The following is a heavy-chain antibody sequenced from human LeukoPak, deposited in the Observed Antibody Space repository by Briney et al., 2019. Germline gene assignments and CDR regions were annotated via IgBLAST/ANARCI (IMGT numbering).Heavy chain of an antibody. V-gene: IGHV3-23*01. CDR1: GFTFSSYA. J-gene: IGHJ4*02. CDR3: AKAKPIGGKGYFDY. CDR2: ISGSGGCK. D-gene: IGHD4-23*01. Sequence: GGSLRLSCAASGFTFSSYAMSWVRQAPGKGLEWVSAISGSGGCKYYADSVKGRFTISRDNSKNTLYLQMNSQRAEDTAVYYCAKAKPIGGKGYFDYWGQGTLVTVSS.